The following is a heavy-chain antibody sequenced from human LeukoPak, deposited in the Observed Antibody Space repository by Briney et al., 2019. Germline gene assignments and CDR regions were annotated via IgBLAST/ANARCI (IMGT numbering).Heavy chain of an antibody. CDR2: IYYSDST. D-gene: IGHD6-19*01. J-gene: IGHJ4*02. CDR3: ARDQYSSGEPLFDY. CDR1: CCSSSSSSYY. Sequence: SLTLSFTCTVSCCSSSSSSYYCDSIRQPPGKRLEWIESIYYSDSTYYNPSLKSRVTISVDTSKNQFSLKLSSVTAADTAVYYCARDQYSSGEPLFDYWGQGTLVTVSS. V-gene: IGHV4-39*07.